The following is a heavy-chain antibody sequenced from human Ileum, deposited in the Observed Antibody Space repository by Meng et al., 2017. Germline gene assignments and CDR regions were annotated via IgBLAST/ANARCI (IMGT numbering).Heavy chain of an antibody. J-gene: IGHJ4*02. Sequence: QGQLEESGPRLVRPSGTPSLACTVSGGSVSSGSYYWSWIRQPPGKGLEWIGHIYYSGSTNYNPSLKSRVTISVDMSKNQFSLKLNSVTAADTAIYFCARSSTSPASYFFDYWGQGTLVTVSS. CDR2: IYYSGST. CDR3: ARSSTSPASYFFDY. V-gene: IGHV4-61*01. D-gene: IGHD6-6*01. CDR1: GGSVSSGSYY.